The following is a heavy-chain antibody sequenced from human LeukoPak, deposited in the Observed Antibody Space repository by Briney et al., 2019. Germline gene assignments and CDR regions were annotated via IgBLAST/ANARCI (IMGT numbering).Heavy chain of an antibody. CDR2: INPNSGGT. Sequence: GASVKVSCKASGYTFTGYYMHWVRQAPGQGVEWMGWINPNSGGTNYVQKFQGRVTMTRDTSITTAYMQLSRLRSDDTAVYYCASSPTSECSGGSCYSYWGQGTLVTVSS. V-gene: IGHV1-2*02. CDR3: ASSPTSECSGGSCYSY. CDR1: GYTFTGYY. D-gene: IGHD2-15*01. J-gene: IGHJ4*02.